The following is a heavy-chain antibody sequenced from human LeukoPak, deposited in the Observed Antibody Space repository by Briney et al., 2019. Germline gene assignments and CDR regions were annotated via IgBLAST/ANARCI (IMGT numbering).Heavy chain of an antibody. V-gene: IGHV3-74*01. CDR2: INQDGRYI. CDR1: GFTFDRYC. D-gene: IGHD2-8*01. CDR3: ARESMVPGALQD. J-gene: IGHJ4*02. Sequence: QPGGSLRLSCAAPGFTFDRYCMHWVRQTPGKRLVWVSRINQDGRYITYADSVQGRFTISRDTAKNTLFLQMNSLRAEDTAVYYCARESMVPGALQDWGQGALVTVSS.